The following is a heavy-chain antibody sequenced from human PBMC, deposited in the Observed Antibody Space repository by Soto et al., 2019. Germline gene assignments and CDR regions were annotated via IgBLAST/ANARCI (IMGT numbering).Heavy chain of an antibody. CDR2: IYYSGSN. Sequence: QVQLQESGPGLVKPSETLSLTCTVSGGSISSYYWSWIRQPPGKGLEWIGYIYYSGSNKYNPSLRSGGTISIDTSKSRFTLKLSYVTAEDTAVYACAREDSNWFDPWGQGTLVTV. CDR3: AREDSNWFDP. J-gene: IGHJ5*02. CDR1: GGSISSYY. V-gene: IGHV4-59*01.